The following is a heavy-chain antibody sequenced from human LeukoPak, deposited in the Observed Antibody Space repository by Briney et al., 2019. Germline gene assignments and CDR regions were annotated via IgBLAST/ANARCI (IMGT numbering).Heavy chain of an antibody. D-gene: IGHD1-26*01. V-gene: IGHV3-7*01. CDR2: IKPDGSEK. Sequence: GGPLRLSCTASGFTFSSYWMSWVRQAPGKGPEWVANIKPDGSEKYYVDSVKGRFTVSRDNDENSLFLHMNSLRAEDSAVYYCARGLDVELAKFGWTYWGQGTVVIVSS. CDR3: ARGLDVELAKFGWTY. CDR1: GFTFSSYW. J-gene: IGHJ4*02.